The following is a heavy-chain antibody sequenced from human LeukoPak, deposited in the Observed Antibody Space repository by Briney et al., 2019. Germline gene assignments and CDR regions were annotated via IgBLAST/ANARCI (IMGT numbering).Heavy chain of an antibody. CDR2: IYYSGST. D-gene: IGHD3-22*01. CDR1: DGSISSYY. Sequence: SETLSLTCTVSDGSISSYYWSWIRQPPGKGLEWIGYIYYSGSTNYNPSLKSRVTISVDTSKNQFSLKLSSVTAADTAVYYCARYYYDSSGYPKALWYFDLWGRGTLVTVSS. V-gene: IGHV4-59*01. CDR3: ARYYYDSSGYPKALWYFDL. J-gene: IGHJ2*01.